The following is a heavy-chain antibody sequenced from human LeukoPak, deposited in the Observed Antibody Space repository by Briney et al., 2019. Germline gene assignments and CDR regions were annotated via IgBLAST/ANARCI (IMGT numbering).Heavy chain of an antibody. D-gene: IGHD3-10*01. CDR1: GFTFSTYA. Sequence: GGSLRLSCAASGFTFSTYAMSWVRQAPGKGLEWVANIKQDGSEKYYVDSVKGRFTISRDNAKNSLYLQMNSLRAEDTAVYYCARDRRFGELSHDYWGQGTLVTVSS. CDR2: IKQDGSEK. CDR3: ARDRRFGELSHDY. V-gene: IGHV3-7*01. J-gene: IGHJ4*02.